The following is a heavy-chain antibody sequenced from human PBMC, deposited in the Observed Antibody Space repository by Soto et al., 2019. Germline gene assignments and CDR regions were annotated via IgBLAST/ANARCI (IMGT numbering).Heavy chain of an antibody. CDR3: ALQGDSSGYYYLLSQYYFDY. CDR1: GFTFSSYW. V-gene: IGHV3-7*01. J-gene: IGHJ4*02. CDR2: IKQDGSDK. Sequence: PGGSLRLSCAASGFTFSSYWMSWVRQAPGKGLEWVANIKQDGSDKYYVDSVKGRFTISRDNAKNTLYLQMNSLRAEDTAVYYCALQGDSSGYYYLLSQYYFDYWGQGTLVTVSS. D-gene: IGHD3-22*01.